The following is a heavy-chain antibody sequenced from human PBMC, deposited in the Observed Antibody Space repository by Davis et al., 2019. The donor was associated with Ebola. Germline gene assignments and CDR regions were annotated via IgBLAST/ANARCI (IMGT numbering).Heavy chain of an antibody. D-gene: IGHD3-22*01. J-gene: IGHJ6*04. Sequence: GGSLRLSCAASGFTFSSYGMHWVRQAPGKGLEWVAVIWYDGSNKYYADSVKGRFTISRDNSKNTLYLQMNSLRAEDTAVYYCARGRYYDSSGYLYYYYYGLDVWGKGTTVTVSS. CDR2: IWYDGSNK. CDR1: GFTFSSYG. V-gene: IGHV3-33*01. CDR3: ARGRYYDSSGYLYYYYYGLDV.